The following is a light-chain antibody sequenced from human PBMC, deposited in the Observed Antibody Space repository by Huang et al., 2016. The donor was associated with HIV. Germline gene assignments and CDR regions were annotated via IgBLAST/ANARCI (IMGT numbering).Light chain of an antibody. V-gene: IGKV2-28*01. CDR1: QSLLHSNGYNY. Sequence: DIVMTQSPLSLPVTPGEPASISCRSSQSLLHSNGYNYLDWYLQKPGQSPHLLISLSSNRASGVPDRVSGSGSVTYFTLKISRVEAEDVGVYYCMQALQTPRTFGQGTRLEIK. J-gene: IGKJ5*01. CDR3: MQALQTPRT. CDR2: LSS.